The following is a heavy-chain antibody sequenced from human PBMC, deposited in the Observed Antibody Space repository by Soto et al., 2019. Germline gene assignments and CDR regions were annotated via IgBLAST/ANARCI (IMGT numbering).Heavy chain of an antibody. Sequence: SETLSLTCTVSGGSISSYYWDWIRQPPGKGLEWIGSIYSSGRAYYNPSLNSRVTISLDTAKNQIYLKLNSVTAADTAVHYCLKNAQNNTDQYYPAMDVGGKAHTVTV. D-gene: IGHD2-2*02. CDR2: IYSSGRA. CDR1: GGSISSYY. CDR3: LKNAQNNTDQYYPAMDV. J-gene: IGHJ6*04. V-gene: IGHV4-39*01.